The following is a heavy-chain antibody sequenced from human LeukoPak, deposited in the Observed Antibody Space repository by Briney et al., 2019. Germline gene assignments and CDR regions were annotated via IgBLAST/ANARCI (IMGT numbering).Heavy chain of an antibody. Sequence: ASVKVSCKASGYTFTSYDINWVRQATGQGLEWMGWMNPNSGNTGYAQKFQDRVIMTRNTSISTAYMELSSLRSEDTAVYYCATPGSHDAFDIWGQGTMVTVSS. J-gene: IGHJ3*02. CDR3: ATPGSHDAFDI. V-gene: IGHV1-8*01. CDR2: MNPNSGNT. D-gene: IGHD6-19*01. CDR1: GYTFTSYD.